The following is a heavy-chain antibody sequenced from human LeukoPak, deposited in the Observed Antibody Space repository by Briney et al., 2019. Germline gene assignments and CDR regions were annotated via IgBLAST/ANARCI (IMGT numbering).Heavy chain of an antibody. D-gene: IGHD3-22*01. Sequence: SETLSLTCTVSGGSMNTYYWSWIRQPPGKGLEWIGNIYYSGSTNYHPSLESRVTISVDTSKRQFSLSLSSVTAVDTAMYYCARGDSSVYYTVAEYLQRWGRGTLVTVSS. V-gene: IGHV4-59*01. CDR2: IYYSGST. CDR3: ARGDSSVYYTVAEYLQR. J-gene: IGHJ1*01. CDR1: GGSMNTYY.